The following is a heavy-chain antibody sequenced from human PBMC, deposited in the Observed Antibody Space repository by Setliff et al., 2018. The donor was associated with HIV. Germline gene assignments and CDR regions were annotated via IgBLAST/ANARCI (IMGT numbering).Heavy chain of an antibody. CDR2: IYYSGTT. CDR3: ARAEMATIVAFDI. Sequence: SETLSLTCAVSGDSITSRNYHWDWVRQPPGKGLEWIGYIYYSGTTCYNPSLKSRITMSIDTSKNQFSLKLSSVTAADTAVYYCARAEMATIVAFDIWGQGTMVTVSS. CDR1: GDSITSRNYH. J-gene: IGHJ3*02. V-gene: IGHV4-39*07. D-gene: IGHD5-12*01.